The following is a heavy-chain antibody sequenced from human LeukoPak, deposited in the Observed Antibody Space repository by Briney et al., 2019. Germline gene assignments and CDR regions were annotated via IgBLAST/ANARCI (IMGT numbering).Heavy chain of an antibody. CDR1: GGSISSGIYY. CDR2: IYYSGGT. Sequence: SETLSLTCTVSGGSISSGIYYWGWIRQPPGKGLDWIGTIYYSGGTYSTPSLRSRVTISVDTSKNQFSLKLTSVTAADTAVYYCARHALTTVTDGFDYWGQGTLVTVSS. CDR3: ARHALTTVTDGFDY. D-gene: IGHD4-17*01. V-gene: IGHV4-39*01. J-gene: IGHJ4*02.